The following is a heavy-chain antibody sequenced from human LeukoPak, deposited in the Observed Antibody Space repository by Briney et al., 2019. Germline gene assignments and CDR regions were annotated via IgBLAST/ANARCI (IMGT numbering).Heavy chain of an antibody. J-gene: IGHJ2*01. CDR3: ARLGYYDSSGYYDWYFDL. D-gene: IGHD3-22*01. V-gene: IGHV4-59*08. CDR2: IYYSGST. Sequence: SETLSLNCTVSGGSISSYYWSWIRQPPGKGLEWIGYIYYSGSTNYNPSLKSRVTISVDTSKNQFSLKLSSVTAADTAVYYCARLGYYDSSGYYDWYFDLWGRGTLVTVSS. CDR1: GGSISSYY.